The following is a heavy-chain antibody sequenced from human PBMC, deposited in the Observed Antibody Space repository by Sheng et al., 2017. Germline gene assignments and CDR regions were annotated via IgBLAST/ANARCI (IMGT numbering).Heavy chain of an antibody. CDR3: ARGVVTVSGKPNDD. J-gene: IGHJ4*02. CDR2: INPSGGTT. D-gene: IGHD6-19*01. CDR1: GYTFSSYY. Sequence: QVQLVQSGAEVKKPGASVRVSCKASGYTFSSYYMHWVRQAPGQGLEWMGIINPSGGTTSYAQKFQGRVTMARDTSTSTVYMELSSLRSEDTAVYYCARGVVTVSGKPNDDWGRGNPGHR. V-gene: IGHV1-46*01.